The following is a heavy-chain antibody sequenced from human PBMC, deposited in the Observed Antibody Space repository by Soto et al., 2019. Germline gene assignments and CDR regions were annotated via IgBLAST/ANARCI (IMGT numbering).Heavy chain of an antibody. CDR1: GYTFTSYA. CDR2: ISAYSGNT. J-gene: IGHJ4*02. D-gene: IGHD2-21*01. CDR3: ARDQTLLDY. V-gene: IGHV1-18*01. Sequence: QVQLVQSGAEVRKPGASVKVSCKASGYTFTSYAFNWVRQAPGQGLEWMGWISAYSGNTKYAQKFQGRVTMTTDTSTSTAYMELRSLRSEDTAVYYCARDQTLLDYWGQGTLVTVSS.